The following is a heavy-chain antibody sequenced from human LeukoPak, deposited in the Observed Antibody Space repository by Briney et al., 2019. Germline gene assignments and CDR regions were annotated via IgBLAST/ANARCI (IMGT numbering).Heavy chain of an antibody. Sequence: GGSLRLSCAASGFTFSSYSMNWVRQAPGKGLEWVSSISSSGTYIYYADSLKGRFTISRDNAKNSLYLQMNSLRAEDTAVYYCAKGPYDFWSGYLDYWGQGTLVTVSS. CDR3: AKGPYDFWSGYLDY. CDR2: ISSSGTYI. D-gene: IGHD3-3*01. CDR1: GFTFSSYS. V-gene: IGHV3-21*01. J-gene: IGHJ4*02.